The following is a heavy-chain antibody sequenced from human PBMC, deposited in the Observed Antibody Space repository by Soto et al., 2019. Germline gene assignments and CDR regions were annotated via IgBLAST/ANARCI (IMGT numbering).Heavy chain of an antibody. Sequence: EVQLVESGGGLVQRGGSLRLSCAASGFTFGIYSMNWVRQAPGKGLEWISYINGSSSTMYYADSVKGRFIISRDNADNSLYLQMNSLRDADTSVYYCARGGRFISSGDRCFSDGLFLSWGQGPLVTVSS. CDR3: ARGGRFISSGDRCFSDGLFLS. CDR2: INGSSSTM. CDR1: GFTFGIYS. V-gene: IGHV3-48*02. D-gene: IGHD2-15*01. J-gene: IGHJ5*02.